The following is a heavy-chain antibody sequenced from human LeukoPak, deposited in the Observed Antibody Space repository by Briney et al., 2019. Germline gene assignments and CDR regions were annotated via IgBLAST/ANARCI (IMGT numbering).Heavy chain of an antibody. CDR3: ARIGSQTLAAGDFDY. V-gene: IGHV1-69*05. CDR2: IIPIFGTA. CDR1: GGTFSSYA. D-gene: IGHD6-13*01. J-gene: IGHJ4*02. Sequence: SVKVSCKASGGTFSSYAISWVRQAPGQGLEWMGGIIPIFGTANYAQKFQGRVTITTDESTSTAYMELSSLRSEDTAVYYCARIGSQTLAAGDFDYWGQGTLVTVSS.